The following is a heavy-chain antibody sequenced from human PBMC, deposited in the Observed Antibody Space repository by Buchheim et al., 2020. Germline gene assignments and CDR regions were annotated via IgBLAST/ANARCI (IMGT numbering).Heavy chain of an antibody. D-gene: IGHD5-12*01. CDR3: VREGRGYSGYDYDY. J-gene: IGHJ4*02. CDR2: IHYTESA. V-gene: IGHV4-30-4*01. Sequence: QVQLQESGPGLVKPSQTLSLTCNVTSGSISSSDYYWSLIRQPPGKALEYIGNIHYTESAYYNPSLKSRVTISKDTSRNQFSLNLNSVTAADTAVYYCVREGRGYSGYDYDYWGPGIL. CDR1: SGSISSSDYY.